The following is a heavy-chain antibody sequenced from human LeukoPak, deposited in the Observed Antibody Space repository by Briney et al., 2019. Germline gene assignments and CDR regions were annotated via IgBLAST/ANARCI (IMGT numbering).Heavy chain of an antibody. J-gene: IGHJ5*02. CDR2: ISSSSPYI. CDR3: ARGGVPAAMGWFDP. CDR1: GFTFSSYS. Sequence: GGSLRLSCAASGFTFSSYSMNWVRQAPGKGLEWISSISSSSPYIYYADSLRGRFTISRDNAKNSLYLQMNSLRAEDTAAYYCARGGVPAAMGWFDPWGQGTLVTVSS. D-gene: IGHD2-2*01. V-gene: IGHV3-21*01.